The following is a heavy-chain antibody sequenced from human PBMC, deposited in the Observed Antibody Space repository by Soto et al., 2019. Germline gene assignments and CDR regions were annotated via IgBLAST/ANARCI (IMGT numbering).Heavy chain of an antibody. CDR1: GGSVSSGTYS. V-gene: IGHV4-30-2*01. D-gene: IGHD2-15*01. CDR3: ARASGYCSGGTCFPFDY. Sequence: QLQLQESGSGLVKPSQTLSLTCAVSGGSVSSGTYSWNWIRQPPGKALEWIGYIYHSGSFYYNPSLKRRVTISVDRSKNQFSLNLDSVTAADTAVYYCARASGYCSGGTCFPFDYWGRGTLVTVSS. CDR2: IYHSGSF. J-gene: IGHJ4*02.